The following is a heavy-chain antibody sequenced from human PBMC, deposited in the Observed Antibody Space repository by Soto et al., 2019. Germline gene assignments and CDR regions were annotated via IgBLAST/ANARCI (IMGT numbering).Heavy chain of an antibody. CDR1: GDSINSSSYF. CDR3: ARHYSSGSRNWFDP. Sequence: TSETLSLTCSVSGDSINSSSYFWGWVRQPPGKGLEWIGSIYYSGSTYYNPSLRSRVTISVDTSKNQFSLKLSSVTAADTAVFYCARHYSSGSRNWFDPWGQGTLVTAPQ. J-gene: IGHJ5*02. V-gene: IGHV4-39*01. CDR2: IYYSGST. D-gene: IGHD6-19*01.